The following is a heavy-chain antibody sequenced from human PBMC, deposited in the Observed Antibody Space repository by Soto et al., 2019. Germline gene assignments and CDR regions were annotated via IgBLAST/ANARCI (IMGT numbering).Heavy chain of an antibody. D-gene: IGHD2-2*02. CDR1: GCSISSYY. Sequence: QVQLQESGPGLVKPSETLSLTCTVSGCSISSYYWSWIRQPAGKGLEWIGRIYTSGSTNYNPSLKSRVTMSVDTSKNQFSLKLSSVTAADTAVYYCARAPRVVPAAIRGYYYYGMDVWGQGTTVTVSS. CDR3: ARAPRVVPAAIRGYYYYGMDV. J-gene: IGHJ6*02. V-gene: IGHV4-4*07. CDR2: IYTSGST.